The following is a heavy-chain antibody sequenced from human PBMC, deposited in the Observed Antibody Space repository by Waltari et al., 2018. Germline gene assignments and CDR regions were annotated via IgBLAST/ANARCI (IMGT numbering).Heavy chain of an antibody. Sequence: QVQLQESGPGLAKPSQTLSLPCTVSGGSISSGSYYWSWIRQPAGKGLEWIGYIDTSGSTNYNPSLKSRVTISVDTSKNQFSLKLSSVTAADTAVYYCARIVRDGYEADYWGQGTLVTVSS. J-gene: IGHJ4*02. V-gene: IGHV4-61*09. CDR3: ARIVRDGYEADY. D-gene: IGHD5-12*01. CDR1: GGSISSGSYY. CDR2: IDTSGST.